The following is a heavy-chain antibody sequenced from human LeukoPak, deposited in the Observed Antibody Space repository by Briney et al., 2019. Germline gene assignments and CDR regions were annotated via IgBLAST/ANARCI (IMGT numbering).Heavy chain of an antibody. CDR3: ARGRAPSI. CDR2: INHSGST. J-gene: IGHJ4*02. V-gene: IGHV4-34*01. Sequence: IPSETLSLTCTVSGGSISSYYWSWIRQPPGKGLEWIGEINHSGSTNYNPSLKSRVTISVDTSKNQFSLKLSSVTAADTAVYYCARGRAPSIWGQGTLVTVSS. CDR1: GGSISSYY.